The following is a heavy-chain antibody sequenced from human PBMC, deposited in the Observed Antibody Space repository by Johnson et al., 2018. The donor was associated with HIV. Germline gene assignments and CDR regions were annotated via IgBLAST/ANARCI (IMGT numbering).Heavy chain of an antibody. CDR3: ARDDIRDGKSFDI. CDR1: GFTVSSNY. V-gene: IGHV3-66*01. Sequence: EVQLVESGGGLVQPGGSLRLSCAASGFTVSSNYMSWVRRAPGKGLAWVSLISSGGSTYYADSVKGRFTISRDNSKNTLYLQMNSLRAEDTAVYYCARDDIRDGKSFDIWGQGTMVTVSS. J-gene: IGHJ3*02. CDR2: ISSGGST.